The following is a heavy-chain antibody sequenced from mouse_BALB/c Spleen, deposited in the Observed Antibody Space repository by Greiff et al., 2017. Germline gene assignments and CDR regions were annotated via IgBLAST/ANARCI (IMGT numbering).Heavy chain of an antibody. CDR1: GYTFTSYW. D-gene: IGHD2-4*01. V-gene: IGHV1-69*02. CDR3: TRGDDYDGYFDV. J-gene: IGHJ1*01. CDR2: IYPSDSYT. Sequence: VQLQQPGAELVRPGASVKLSCKASGYTFTSYWINWVKQRPGQGLEWIGNIYPSDSYTNYNQKFKDKATLTVDKSSSTAYMQLSSPTSEDSAVYYCTRGDDYDGYFDVWGAGTTVTVSS.